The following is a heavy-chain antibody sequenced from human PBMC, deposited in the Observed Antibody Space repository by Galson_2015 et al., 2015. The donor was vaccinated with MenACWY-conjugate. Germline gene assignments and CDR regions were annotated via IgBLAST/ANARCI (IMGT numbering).Heavy chain of an antibody. CDR2: VYYNGNT. CDR3: ARAAWNYMFFDS. D-gene: IGHD1-7*01. J-gene: IGHJ4*02. CDR1: DDSVNSGSYY. Sequence: SETLSLTCTVSDDSVNSGSYYWNWIRQPPGKVLEWIGYVYYNGNTNYNPSVESRVTISVDTSKNQFSLRLSSATAADTAVYYCARAAWNYMFFDSWGQGSLVTVSS. V-gene: IGHV4-61*01.